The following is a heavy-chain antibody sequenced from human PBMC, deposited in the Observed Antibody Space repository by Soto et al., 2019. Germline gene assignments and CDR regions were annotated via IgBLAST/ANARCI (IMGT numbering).Heavy chain of an antibody. CDR3: AKDPYCSGGSCYSTGFDY. J-gene: IGHJ4*02. D-gene: IGHD2-15*01. Sequence: GGSLRLSCAASGFTFSSYAMSWVRQAPGKGLEWVSAISGSGGSTYYADSVKGRLTISRDNSKNTLYLQMNSLRAEDTAVYYCAKDPYCSGGSCYSTGFDYWGQGTLVTVSS. V-gene: IGHV3-23*01. CDR1: GFTFSSYA. CDR2: ISGSGGST.